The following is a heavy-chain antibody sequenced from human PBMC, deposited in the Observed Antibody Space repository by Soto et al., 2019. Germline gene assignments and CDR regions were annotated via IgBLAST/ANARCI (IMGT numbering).Heavy chain of an antibody. V-gene: IGHV1-69*12. D-gene: IGHD3-22*01. CDR1: GGTFSSYA. J-gene: IGHJ4*02. Sequence: QVQLVQSGAEVKKPGSSVKVSCKASGGTFSSYAISWVRQAPGQGLEWMGGIIPIFGTAAYAQKLQGRVTITADESTSTGNMELSSLRSEDTAVYYCASHYDSSGYYYRGLDYWGQGTLVTVSS. CDR3: ASHYDSSGYYYRGLDY. CDR2: IIPIFGTA.